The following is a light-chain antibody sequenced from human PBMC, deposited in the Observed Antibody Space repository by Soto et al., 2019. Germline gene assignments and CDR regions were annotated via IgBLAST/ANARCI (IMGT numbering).Light chain of an antibody. Sequence: DVQLTQSPSFLSASLGDRVTITCRASQGVTNYLAWYQQKPGKAPRPLIYTASTLQSGVPSRFSGSGSGTEFTLTISSLQPDDFAAYYCQQYNSYRRTFGQGTKVE. CDR1: QGVTNY. J-gene: IGKJ1*01. CDR3: QQYNSYRRT. CDR2: TAS. V-gene: IGKV1-9*01.